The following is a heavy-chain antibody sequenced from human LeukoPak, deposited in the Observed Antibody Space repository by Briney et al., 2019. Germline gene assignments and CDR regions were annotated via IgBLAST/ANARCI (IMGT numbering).Heavy chain of an antibody. D-gene: IGHD6-19*01. J-gene: IGHJ5*02. CDR1: GGSISSSY. Sequence: SETLSLTCTVSGGSISSSYWSWIRQPAGKGLEWIGRIVTSGTTEYNPSLKSRFTMSVDTSKNQFSLKLTSVTAADTAVYYCARDFGFGSAWGQGALVTVSS. V-gene: IGHV4-4*07. CDR2: IVTSGTT. CDR3: ARDFGFGSA.